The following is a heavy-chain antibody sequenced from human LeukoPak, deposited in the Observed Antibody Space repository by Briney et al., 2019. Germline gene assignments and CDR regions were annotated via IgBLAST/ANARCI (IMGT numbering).Heavy chain of an antibody. D-gene: IGHD3-16*02. CDR3: ARAPSGHYVWGSYRLYFDY. Sequence: GGSLRLSCAASGFTFDDYAMHWVRQAPGKGLEWVSSISSSSSYIYYADSVKGRFTISRDNAKNSLYLQMNSLRAEDTAVYYCARAPSGHYVWGSYRLYFDYWGQGTLVTVSS. CDR2: ISSSSSYI. V-gene: IGHV3-21*01. J-gene: IGHJ4*02. CDR1: GFTFDDYA.